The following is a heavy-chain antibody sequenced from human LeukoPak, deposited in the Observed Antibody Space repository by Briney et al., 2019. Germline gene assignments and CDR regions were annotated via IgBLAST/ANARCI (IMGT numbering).Heavy chain of an antibody. CDR1: GGTFSSYA. CDR2: IIPIFGTA. Sequence: GASVKVSCKASGGTFSSYAISWVRQAPGQGLEWMGGIIPIFGTANYAQKFQGRVTITADESTSTAYMELSSLRSEDTAVYYCARGPGYDVSYYYYGMDVWGQGTTVTVSS. CDR3: ARGPGYDVSYYYYGMDV. J-gene: IGHJ6*02. D-gene: IGHD5-12*01. V-gene: IGHV1-69*13.